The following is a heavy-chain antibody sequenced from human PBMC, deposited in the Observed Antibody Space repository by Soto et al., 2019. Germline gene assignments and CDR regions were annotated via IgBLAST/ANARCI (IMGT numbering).Heavy chain of an antibody. CDR3: GGSGSFPYFYYYGMDV. CDR2: IGSGSSTI. D-gene: IGHD3-10*01. J-gene: IGHJ6*02. CDR1: GFTFSSYS. V-gene: IGHV3-48*01. Sequence: EVQLVESGGGLVQPGGSLRLSCAASGFTFSSYSMNWVRQAPGRGLEWVSYIGSGSSTIHYADSVKGRFTISRDNAKNSLYLQMNRLRAEDTAVYYCGGSGSFPYFYYYGMDVWGQGTTVTVSS.